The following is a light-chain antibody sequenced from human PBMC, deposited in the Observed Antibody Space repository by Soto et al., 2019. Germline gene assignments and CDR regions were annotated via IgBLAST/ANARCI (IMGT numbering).Light chain of an antibody. CDR3: SSYAGSNNLV. CDR2: EVS. Sequence: QSVLTQPPSASGSPGQSVTISCTGTSSDVGGYNYVSWYQQHPGKAPKLMIYEVSTRPSGVPDRFSGSKSGNTASLTVSGLQAEDAADYYCSSYAGSNNLVFGGGTKLTVL. CDR1: SSDVGGYNY. J-gene: IGLJ2*01. V-gene: IGLV2-8*01.